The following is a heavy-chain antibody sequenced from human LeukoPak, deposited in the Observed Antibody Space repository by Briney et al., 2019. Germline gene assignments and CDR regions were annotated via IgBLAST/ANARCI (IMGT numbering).Heavy chain of an antibody. CDR3: ARVNRDGYNYFDY. V-gene: IGHV3-21*01. Sequence: GGSLRLSCAASGFTFSSYSMNWVRQAPGKGLEWVSSISSSSSYIYYADSVKGRFTISRDNAKNSLYLQMNSLRAEDTAVYYCARVNRDGYNYFDYWGQGTLVTVSS. CDR1: GFTFSSYS. J-gene: IGHJ4*02. D-gene: IGHD5-12*01. CDR2: ISSSSSYI.